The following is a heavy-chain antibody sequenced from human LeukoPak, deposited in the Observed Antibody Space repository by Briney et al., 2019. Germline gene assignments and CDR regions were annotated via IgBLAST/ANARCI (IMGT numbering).Heavy chain of an antibody. V-gene: IGHV4-59*01. CDR2: IYYSGST. D-gene: IGHD5-24*01. CDR3: ASRDGYNGSFDY. J-gene: IGHJ4*02. Sequence: AETLSLTCTVSGGSISSYYWSWIRQPPGKGLEWIGYIYYSGSTNYNPSLKSRVTISVDTSKNQFSLKLSSVTAADTAVYYCASRDGYNGSFDYWGQGTLVTVSS. CDR1: GGSISSYY.